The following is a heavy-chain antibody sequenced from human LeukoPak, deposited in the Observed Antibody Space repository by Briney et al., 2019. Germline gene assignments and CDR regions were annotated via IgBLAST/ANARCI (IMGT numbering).Heavy chain of an antibody. Sequence: TPGGSLRLSCAASGFTFSSYTLIWVRQAPGKGLEWVSCIISSSSYKEYADSVKGRFTISKDNAKNSLFLQMHSLRAEETAVYYCASGRVYWGQGTRVTVSS. CDR2: IISSSSYK. J-gene: IGHJ4*02. V-gene: IGHV3-21*01. D-gene: IGHD3-10*01. CDR3: ASGRVY. CDR1: GFTFSSYT.